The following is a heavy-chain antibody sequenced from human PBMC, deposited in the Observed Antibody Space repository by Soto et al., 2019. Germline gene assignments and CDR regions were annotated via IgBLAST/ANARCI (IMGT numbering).Heavy chain of an antibody. V-gene: IGHV3-48*02. D-gene: IGHD3-10*01. CDR3: ARAGYYGSGILL. Sequence: EVQLVESGGGLVQPGGSLRLSCAASGFTFNSYSMNWVRQAPGKGLEWVSYISSSSSTIYYADSVKGRFNISRDNAKNSLYLQMNSLRDDDTAVYYCARAGYYGSGILLWGQGTLVTVSS. CDR2: ISSSSSTI. CDR1: GFTFNSYS. J-gene: IGHJ4*02.